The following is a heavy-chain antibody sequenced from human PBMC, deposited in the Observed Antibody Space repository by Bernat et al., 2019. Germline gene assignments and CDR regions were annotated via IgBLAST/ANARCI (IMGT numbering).Heavy chain of an antibody. V-gene: IGHV4-39*01. D-gene: IGHD6-25*01. J-gene: IGHJ4*02. Sequence: QLQLQESGPGLVKPSETLSLTCTVSGGSISSSSYYWGWIRQPPGKGLEWIGSIYYSGSTYYNPSLKSRVTISVDTSKNQFSLKLSSVTAADTAVYYCARLPRAAPPDYWGQGTLVTVSS. CDR2: IYYSGST. CDR1: GGSISSSSYY. CDR3: ARLPRAAPPDY.